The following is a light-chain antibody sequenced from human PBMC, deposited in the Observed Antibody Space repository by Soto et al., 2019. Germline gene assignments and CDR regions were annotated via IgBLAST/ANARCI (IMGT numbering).Light chain of an antibody. V-gene: IGLV2-14*01. J-gene: IGLJ1*01. CDR1: SSDVGGYDY. CDR3: SSYTSSSTLV. CDR2: DVS. Sequence: QSALTQPASVSGSPGQSITISCTGTSSDVGGYDYVSWYQQHPGKAPKLMIYDVSSRPSGVSSRFSGSKSGNTASLTISGLQAGDEADYYCSSYTSSSTLVFGTGTKVTVL.